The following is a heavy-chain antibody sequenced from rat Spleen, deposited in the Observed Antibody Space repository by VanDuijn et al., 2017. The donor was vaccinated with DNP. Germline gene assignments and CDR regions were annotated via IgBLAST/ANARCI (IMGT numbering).Heavy chain of an antibody. V-gene: IGHV5-22*01. Sequence: EVQLVESGGGLVQPGRSLKLSCAASGFTFSDYYMAWVRQAPTKGLEWVAYISYDGTTTYYGDSVKGRFTISRDNAKSSLYLQMNSLKSEDTATYYCARGSTSIYWYFDFWGPGTMVTVSS. J-gene: IGHJ1*01. D-gene: IGHD3-1*01. CDR3: ARGSTSIYWYFDF. CDR1: GFTFSDYY. CDR2: ISYDGTTT.